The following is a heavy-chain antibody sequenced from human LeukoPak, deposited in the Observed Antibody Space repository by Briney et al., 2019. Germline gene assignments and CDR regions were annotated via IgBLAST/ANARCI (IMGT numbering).Heavy chain of an antibody. CDR1: GDSISSYNSY. J-gene: IGHJ4*02. V-gene: IGHV4-39*01. CDR3: ARGFRTGYYSPFDY. Sequence: SETLSLTCTVSGDSISSYNSYWGWIRQPPGEGLVWLWSIYYIGSTYYNTSIKSRVTISVDTSKNQFSLRLSSVTAADTAVYYCARGFRTGYYSPFDYWGQGTLVTVSS. CDR2: IYYIGST. D-gene: IGHD3/OR15-3a*01.